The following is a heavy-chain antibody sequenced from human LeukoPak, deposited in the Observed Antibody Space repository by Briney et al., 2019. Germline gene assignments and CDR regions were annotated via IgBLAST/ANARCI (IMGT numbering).Heavy chain of an antibody. CDR2: IRYDGSHK. J-gene: IGHJ5*02. Sequence: PGGPKRLSCASSCITFSSFGIHLGRQAPSNRVEWVTFIRYDGSHKYYADSVKGRFTISRDNSNNTLYMQMDSLRIEDTAVYYCAKAGGTYYPDHFDPWGQGTLVTVSS. V-gene: IGHV3-30*02. D-gene: IGHD3-10*01. CDR3: AKAGGTYYPDHFDP. CDR1: CITFSSFG.